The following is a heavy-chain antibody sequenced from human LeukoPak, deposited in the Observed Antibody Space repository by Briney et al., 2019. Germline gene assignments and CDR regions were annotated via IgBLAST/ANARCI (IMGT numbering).Heavy chain of an antibody. J-gene: IGHJ4*02. Sequence: ASVKVSCKASGYTFTDYYVYWVRQAPGQGLEWMGWISPNGGGTNSAQKFQGRVTMTRDTSISTAYMELSRLRSDDTAVYYCARDLGLRLGELSLYIDYWGQGTLVTVSS. CDR1: GYTFTDYY. CDR2: ISPNGGGT. V-gene: IGHV1-2*02. CDR3: ARDLGLRLGELSLYIDY. D-gene: IGHD3-16*02.